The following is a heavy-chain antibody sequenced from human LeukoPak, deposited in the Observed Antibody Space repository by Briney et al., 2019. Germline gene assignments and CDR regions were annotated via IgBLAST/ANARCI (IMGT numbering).Heavy chain of an antibody. V-gene: IGHV3-74*01. CDR2: INSDGSST. D-gene: IGHD3-16*01. J-gene: IGHJ4*02. Sequence: GGSLRLSCAASGFTFSSYWMHWVRQAPGKGLVWVSRINSDGSSTSYADSVKGRFTISRDDAKNTLYLQMNSLRVEDTAVYYCGTVFHYWSQGILVTVSS. CDR3: GTVFHY. CDR1: GFTFSSYW.